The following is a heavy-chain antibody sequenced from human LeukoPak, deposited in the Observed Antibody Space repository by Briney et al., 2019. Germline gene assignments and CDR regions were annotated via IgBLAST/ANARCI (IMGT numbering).Heavy chain of an antibody. CDR3: ARSGSGWFGELLGYYYYYGMDV. D-gene: IGHD3-10*01. CDR2: IKQDGSEE. V-gene: IGHV3-7*01. Sequence: GGSLRLSCAASGFTFSSYWMSWVRQAPGKGLEWVANIKQDGSEEYYVDSVKGRFTISRDNAKNSLYLQMNSLRAEDTAVYYCARSGSGWFGELLGYYYYYGMDVWGQGTTVTVSS. J-gene: IGHJ6*02. CDR1: GFTFSSYW.